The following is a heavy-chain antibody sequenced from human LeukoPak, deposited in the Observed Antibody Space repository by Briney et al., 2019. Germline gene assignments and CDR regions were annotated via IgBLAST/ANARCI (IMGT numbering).Heavy chain of an antibody. CDR2: ISSSSSYM. CDR3: ARDRDVPAIGMDV. V-gene: IGHV3-11*06. CDR1: GFTFSDYY. Sequence: PGGSLRLSCAASGFTFSDYYMSWIRQAPGKGLEWVSSISSSSSYMYYADSVKGRFTISRDNAKNSLYLQMNSLRAEDTAVYYCARDRDVPAIGMDVWGQGTTVTVSS. J-gene: IGHJ6*02.